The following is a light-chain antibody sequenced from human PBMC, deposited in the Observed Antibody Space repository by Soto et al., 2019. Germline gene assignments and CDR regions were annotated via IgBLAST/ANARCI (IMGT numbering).Light chain of an antibody. CDR3: QSYDSSLSGSYV. CDR2: GNS. J-gene: IGLJ1*01. V-gene: IGLV1-40*01. Sequence: QSVLTQPPSVSGAPGQRVTISCTGSSSNIGAGYDVHWYQQLPGTAPKLLIYGNSNRPSGVPDRFSGSKSGTSASLAITGLQAEDQDDYYCQSYDSSLSGSYVFGTGTKVTVL. CDR1: SSNIGAGYD.